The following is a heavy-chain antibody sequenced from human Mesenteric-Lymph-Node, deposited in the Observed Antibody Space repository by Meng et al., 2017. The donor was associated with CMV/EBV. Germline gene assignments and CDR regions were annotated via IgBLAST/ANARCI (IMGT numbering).Heavy chain of an antibody. D-gene: IGHD2-15*01. J-gene: IGHJ6*02. CDR3: AREQDDYYYYGMDV. V-gene: IGHV3-21*01. CDR2: ISSSSSYI. Sequence: GTLKISCAASGFTFSSYSMNWVRQAPGKGLEWVSSISSSSSYIYYADSVKGRFTISRDNAKNSLYLQMNSLRAEDTAVYYCAREQDDYYYYGMDVWGQGTTVTVSS. CDR1: GFTFSSYS.